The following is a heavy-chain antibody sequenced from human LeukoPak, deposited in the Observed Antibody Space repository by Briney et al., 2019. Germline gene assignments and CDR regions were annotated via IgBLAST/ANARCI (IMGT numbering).Heavy chain of an antibody. Sequence: VASVKVSCKASGYIFAGYYMHWVRQAPGQGLEWMGWINPNSGGTDYAQKFQGRVIITTDTSISTVYMEVSRLRSDDTAVYYCARVGTRLGIFGYWGQGSQVTVSS. D-gene: IGHD7-27*01. CDR3: ARVGTRLGIFGY. J-gene: IGHJ4*02. V-gene: IGHV1-2*02. CDR1: GYIFAGYY. CDR2: INPNSGGT.